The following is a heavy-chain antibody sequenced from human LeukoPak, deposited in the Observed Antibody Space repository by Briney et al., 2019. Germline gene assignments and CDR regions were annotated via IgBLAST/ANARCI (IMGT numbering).Heavy chain of an antibody. V-gene: IGHV3-7*01. D-gene: IGHD3-22*01. Sequence: GGSLRLSCAASGFTFSNYWMSWVRQAPGKGLEWVANIKQDGSEKYYVDSVKGRFTISRDNAKNSLYLQMNSLRAEDTAVYYCARELRYYYDSSGYYPGYWGQGTLVTVSS. CDR3: ARELRYYYDSSGYYPGY. CDR1: GFTFSNYW. J-gene: IGHJ4*02. CDR2: IKQDGSEK.